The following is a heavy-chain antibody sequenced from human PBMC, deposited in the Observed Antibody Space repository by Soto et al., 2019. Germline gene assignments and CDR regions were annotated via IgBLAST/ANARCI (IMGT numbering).Heavy chain of an antibody. CDR3: ARGPLYYFDY. Sequence: EVQLVESGGGLVKPGGSLRLSCAASGFIFTSYTMNWVRRAPGKGLEWVSSISSSRSNIHYADSVKGRFTISRDNAKKSLYLQMNSLIADDTAVYYCARGPLYYFDYWGQGTLVTVSS. CDR2: ISSSRSNI. V-gene: IGHV3-21*02. J-gene: IGHJ4*02. CDR1: GFIFTSYT.